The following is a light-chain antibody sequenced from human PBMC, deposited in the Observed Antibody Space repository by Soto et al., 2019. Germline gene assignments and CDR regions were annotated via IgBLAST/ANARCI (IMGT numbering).Light chain of an antibody. Sequence: DIVMTQSPDSLAVSLGEMATINCKSSQSGLHNSYNKNYLAWYQQKPGHPPKVLIYWASTRESGVPDRFSGSRYGTDFTLTISDLQAEDGAVSYCQRSYGSPLTFGGGTKVEIK. CDR1: QSGLHNSYNKNY. CDR3: QRSYGSPLT. CDR2: WAS. J-gene: IGKJ4*01. V-gene: IGKV4-1*01.